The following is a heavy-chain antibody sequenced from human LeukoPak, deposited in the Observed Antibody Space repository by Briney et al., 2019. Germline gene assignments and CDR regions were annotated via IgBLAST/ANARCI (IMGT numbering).Heavy chain of an antibody. J-gene: IGHJ4*02. D-gene: IGHD3-3*01. Sequence: ASVKVSCKASGGTFSSYAISWVRQAPGQGLEWMGGIIPILGTANYAQKFQGRVTITTDESTSTAYMELSSLRSEDTAVYYCARGADFWSGYLDYWGQGTLVTVSS. CDR1: GGTFSSYA. CDR3: ARGADFWSGYLDY. CDR2: IIPILGTA. V-gene: IGHV1-69*05.